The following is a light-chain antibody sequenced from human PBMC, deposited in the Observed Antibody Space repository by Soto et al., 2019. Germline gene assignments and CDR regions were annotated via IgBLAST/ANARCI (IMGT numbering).Light chain of an antibody. CDR3: SSHTSYSTRV. CDR2: EVS. V-gene: IGLV2-14*01. CDR1: SSDVGGYNY. J-gene: IGLJ1*01. Sequence: QPALTQPASVSGSPGQSIAISCTGTSSDVGGYNYVSWYQQHPGKAPKLMIHEVSNRPSGISDRFSGSKSGNTASLTISGLQADDEADYYCSSHTSYSTRVFGTGTKLTVL.